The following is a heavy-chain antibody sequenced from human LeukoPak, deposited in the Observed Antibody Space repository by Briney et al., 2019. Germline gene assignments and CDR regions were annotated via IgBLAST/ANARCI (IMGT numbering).Heavy chain of an antibody. D-gene: IGHD4-11*01. V-gene: IGHV4-61*02. CDR2: IYTSGST. Sequence: PSETLSLTCTASGGSISSGSYYWSWIRQPAGKGLEWIGRIYTSGSTNYNPSLKSRVTISVDTSKNQFSLKLSSVTAADTAVYYCAREDYSYPTSGPFDPWGQGTLVTVSS. CDR3: AREDYSYPTSGPFDP. CDR1: GGSISSGSYY. J-gene: IGHJ5*02.